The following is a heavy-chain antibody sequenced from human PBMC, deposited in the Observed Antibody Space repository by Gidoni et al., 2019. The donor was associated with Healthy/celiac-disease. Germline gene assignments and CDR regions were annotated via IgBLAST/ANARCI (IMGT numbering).Heavy chain of an antibody. CDR1: GFTFSSYA. Sequence: EVQLLESGGGLVQPGGSLRLSCAASGFTFSSYAMHWVRQAPGKGLEYVSAISSNGGSTYYANSVKGRFTISRDNSKNTLYLQMGSLRAEDMAVYYCARRGVDWGQGTLVTVSS. J-gene: IGHJ4*02. CDR3: ARRGVD. CDR2: ISSNGGST. V-gene: IGHV3-64*01. D-gene: IGHD2-15*01.